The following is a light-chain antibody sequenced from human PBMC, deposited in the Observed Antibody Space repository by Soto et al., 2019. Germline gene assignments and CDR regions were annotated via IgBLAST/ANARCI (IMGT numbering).Light chain of an antibody. CDR1: QSVSSN. Sequence: EIVMTQSPATLSASPGERATLSCRASQSVSSNLAWYQQKPGQAPRLLIYGASSRATGIPDRFSGSGSGTDFTLTISRLEPEDFAVYYCQQYGSSPPTFGQGTKVDTK. CDR3: QQYGSSPPT. J-gene: IGKJ1*01. V-gene: IGKV3-20*01. CDR2: GAS.